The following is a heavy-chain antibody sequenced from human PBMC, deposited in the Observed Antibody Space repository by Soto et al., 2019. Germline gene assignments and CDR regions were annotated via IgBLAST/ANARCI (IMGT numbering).Heavy chain of an antibody. Sequence: PSETLSLTCAVYGGSFSGYYWSWIRQPPGKGLEWIGEINHSGSTNYNPSLKSRVTISVDTSKNQFSLKLGSVTAADTAVYYCARGKTAARYGMDVWGQGTTVTVSS. J-gene: IGHJ6*02. CDR2: INHSGST. CDR3: ARGKTAARYGMDV. CDR1: GGSFSGYY. D-gene: IGHD6-6*01. V-gene: IGHV4-34*01.